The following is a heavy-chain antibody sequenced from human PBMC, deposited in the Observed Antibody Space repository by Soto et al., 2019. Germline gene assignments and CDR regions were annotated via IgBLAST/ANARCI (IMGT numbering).Heavy chain of an antibody. CDR1: GYTFTSYG. Sequence: ASVKVSCKASGYTFTSYGISWVRQAPGQGLEWMGWISAYNGNTNYAQNFQGRLTITGDTSTTSVYMELSSLTSEDTAIYYCARPSGHDYGGTWGQGTLVTVSS. CDR3: ARPSGHDYGGT. J-gene: IGHJ5*02. CDR2: ISAYNGNT. V-gene: IGHV1-18*01. D-gene: IGHD5-12*01.